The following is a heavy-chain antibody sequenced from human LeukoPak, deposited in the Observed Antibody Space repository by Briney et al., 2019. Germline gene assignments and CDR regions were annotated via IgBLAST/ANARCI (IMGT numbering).Heavy chain of an antibody. CDR2: INAGNGNT. CDR3: ATVVYYDYVWGSYDS. J-gene: IGHJ4*02. D-gene: IGHD3-16*01. CDR1: GYTFTSYA. Sequence: ASVKVSCKASGYTFTSYAMRWVRQAPGQRLEWMGWINAGNGNTKYSQKFQGRVTMTEDTSTDTAYMELSSLRSEDTAVYYCATVVYYDYVWGSYDSWGQGTLVTVSS. V-gene: IGHV1-3*01.